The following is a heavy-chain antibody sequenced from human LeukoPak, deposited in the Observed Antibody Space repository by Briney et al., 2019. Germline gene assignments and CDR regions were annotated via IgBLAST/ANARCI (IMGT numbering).Heavy chain of an antibody. V-gene: IGHV3-11*04. CDR3: ARDSSRFDWLLYAAWGYYFDY. J-gene: IGHJ4*02. CDR2: ISSSGSTI. Sequence: PGGSLRLSCAASGFTFSDYYMSWIRQAPGKGLEWVSYISSSGSTIYYADSVKGRFTISRDNAKNSLYLQMNSLRAEDTAVYYCARDSSRFDWLLYAAWGYYFDYWGQGTLVTVSS. D-gene: IGHD3-9*01. CDR1: GFTFSDYY.